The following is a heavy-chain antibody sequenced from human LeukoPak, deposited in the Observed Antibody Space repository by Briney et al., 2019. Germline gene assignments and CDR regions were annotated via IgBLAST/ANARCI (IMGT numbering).Heavy chain of an antibody. CDR2: IYYSGST. Sequence: SETLSLTCTVSGGSISSYYWSWIRQPPGKGLEWIGYIYYSGSTNYNPSLKGRVTISVDTSKNQFSLKLSSVTAADTAVYYCARLAAAGKFDPWGQGTLVTVSS. CDR3: ARLAAAGKFDP. V-gene: IGHV4-59*01. CDR1: GGSISSYY. D-gene: IGHD6-13*01. J-gene: IGHJ5*02.